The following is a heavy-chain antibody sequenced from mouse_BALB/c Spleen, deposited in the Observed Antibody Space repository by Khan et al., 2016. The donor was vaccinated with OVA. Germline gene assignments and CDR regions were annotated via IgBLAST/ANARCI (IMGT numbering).Heavy chain of an antibody. Sequence: EVELVESGGGLVQPGGSRKLSCAASGFTFSTFGMHWVRQAPEKGLEWVAYISSSSRTIFYADTVKGRFTISRDNPKNTLFLPMTSLRSEDTAMYYCARSTTVVARAMDYWGQGTSVTVSS. D-gene: IGHD1-1*01. J-gene: IGHJ4*01. V-gene: IGHV5-17*02. CDR3: ARSTTVVARAMDY. CDR2: ISSSSRTI. CDR1: GFTFSTFG.